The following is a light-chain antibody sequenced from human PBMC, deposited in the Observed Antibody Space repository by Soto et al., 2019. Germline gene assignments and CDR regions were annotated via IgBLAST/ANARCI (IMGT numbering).Light chain of an antibody. V-gene: IGKV2-30*01. CDR3: MQGTHRPPT. CDR1: QSLVSSGGDTY. Sequence: DVVMTQSPLPLSVILGQPSSISSRPSQSLVSSGGDTYLIGFQQRPGQSPRRLIYEVSKRESGVPDRFSGSGAGTDFTLKISRVEAEDLGVYYCMQGTHRPPTFGRGTKVDIK. CDR2: EVS. J-gene: IGKJ4*01.